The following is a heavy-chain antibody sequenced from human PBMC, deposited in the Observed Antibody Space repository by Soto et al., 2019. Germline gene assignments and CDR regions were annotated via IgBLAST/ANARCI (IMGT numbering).Heavy chain of an antibody. Sequence: EVQLVESGGGLVQPGRSLRLSCAASGFTFDDYAMHWVRQAPGKGLEWVSGISWNSGSIGYADSVKGRFTISRDNAKNSLYLQMNSLRAEDTALYYCAIFDYGDPGAFDIWGQGTMVTVSS. CDR2: ISWNSGSI. D-gene: IGHD4-17*01. CDR1: GFTFDDYA. J-gene: IGHJ3*02. V-gene: IGHV3-9*01. CDR3: AIFDYGDPGAFDI.